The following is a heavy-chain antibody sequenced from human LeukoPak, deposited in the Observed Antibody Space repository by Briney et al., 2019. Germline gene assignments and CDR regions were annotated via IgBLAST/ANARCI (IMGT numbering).Heavy chain of an antibody. J-gene: IGHJ4*02. V-gene: IGHV4-4*02. CDR1: GGSISRSNW. CDR2: ILHSGST. Sequence: SETLSLTCAVSGGSISRSNWWSWVRRPPGKGLEWIGEILHSGSTNYNPSLKSRVTISVDKSKNQFSLNLSSVTAADTAVYYCARAGYSSGSAWEGYFDYWGQGTLVTVSS. CDR3: ARAGYSSGSAWEGYFDY. D-gene: IGHD6-19*01.